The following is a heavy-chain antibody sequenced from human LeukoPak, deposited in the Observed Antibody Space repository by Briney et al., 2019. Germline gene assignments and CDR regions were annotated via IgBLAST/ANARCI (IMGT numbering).Heavy chain of an antibody. V-gene: IGHV3-30-3*01. D-gene: IGHD6-13*01. CDR3: AKVPPGSTWFDH. CDR1: EFTFSTYA. J-gene: IGHJ5*02. CDR2: ISYDGTNK. Sequence: PGGSLRLSCAASEFTFSTYAMHWVRQAPGKGLEWVTVISYDGTNKYYADSVKGRFTISRDNSKNTLYLQMNILRAEDAAVYYCAKVPPGSTWFDHWGQGTLVTVSS.